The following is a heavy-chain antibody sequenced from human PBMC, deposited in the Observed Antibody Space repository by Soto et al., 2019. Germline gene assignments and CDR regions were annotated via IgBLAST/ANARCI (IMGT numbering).Heavy chain of an antibody. J-gene: IGHJ4*02. CDR3: ARDIASRRFDY. D-gene: IGHD6-6*01. V-gene: IGHV3-33*01. CDR2: IWYDGSDE. Sequence: LRLSCAASGFTFGNHGMHWVRQAPGKGLEWVAVIWYDGSDEYYADSVKGRFTISRDNSKNTLSLQMNSLTAEDTAVYYCARDIASRRFDYWGQGTVVTVSS. CDR1: GFTFGNHG.